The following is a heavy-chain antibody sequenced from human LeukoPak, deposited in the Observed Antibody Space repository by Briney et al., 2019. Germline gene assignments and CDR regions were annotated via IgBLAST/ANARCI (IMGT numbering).Heavy chain of an antibody. D-gene: IGHD6-19*01. CDR1: GVTFDDYA. Sequence: GGSLRLSCAASGVTFDDYAMHWVRQVPGKGLEWVAGISWNRGTIGYADSVKGRFTISRDNAKSSLYLQMNNLRPEDTALYYRAKTSRGISVAAPYGMDVWGQGTTVTVS. V-gene: IGHV3-9*01. J-gene: IGHJ6*02. CDR2: ISWNRGTI. CDR3: AKTSRGISVAAPYGMDV.